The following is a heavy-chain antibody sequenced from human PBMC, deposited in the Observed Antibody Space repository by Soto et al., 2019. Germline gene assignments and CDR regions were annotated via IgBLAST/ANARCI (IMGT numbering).Heavy chain of an antibody. CDR2: INAGNGNT. CDR3: ARVFYSSGWYNY. V-gene: IGHV1-3*01. CDR1: GYTFTIYA. D-gene: IGHD6-19*01. Sequence: ASVKVSCKASGYTFTIYAMHWVRQAPGQRLEWMGWINAGNGNTKYSQKFQGRVTITRDTSASTAYMELSSLRSEDTAVYYCARVFYSSGWYNYWGQGTLVTVSS. J-gene: IGHJ4*02.